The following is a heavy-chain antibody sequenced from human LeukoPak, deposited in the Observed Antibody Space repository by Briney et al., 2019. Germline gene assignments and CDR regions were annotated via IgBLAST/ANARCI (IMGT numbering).Heavy chain of an antibody. CDR2: IFYSGNT. D-gene: IGHD3-22*01. Sequence: SDTLSLTCSLSVGSISSRDHYWSWIRQHPGKGLDWIGYIFYSGNTHYNPSLKSRGTISVDPSKNQFSLKLSSVTAADTAVYYCARALYYSSGYFFFDYWGQGTLVTVSS. CDR3: ARALYYSSGYFFFDY. J-gene: IGHJ4*02. V-gene: IGHV4-31*03. CDR1: VGSISSRDHY.